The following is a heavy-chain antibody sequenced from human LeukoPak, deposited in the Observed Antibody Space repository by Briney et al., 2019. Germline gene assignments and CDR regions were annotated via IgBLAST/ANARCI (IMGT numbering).Heavy chain of an antibody. CDR2: ISSSGSTI. J-gene: IGHJ4*02. V-gene: IGHV3-48*03. CDR1: GFTFSSYE. Sequence: PGGSLRLSCAASGFTFSSYEMNWVRPAPGKGLEWVSYISSSGSTIYYADSVKGRFTISRDNAKNSLYLQINSLRAEDTAVYYCARVTYDYVWGSYRTPFDYWGQGTLVTVSS. CDR3: ARVTYDYVWGSYRTPFDY. D-gene: IGHD3-16*02.